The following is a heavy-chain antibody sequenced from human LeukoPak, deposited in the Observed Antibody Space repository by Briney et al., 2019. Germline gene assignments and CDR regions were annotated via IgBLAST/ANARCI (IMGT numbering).Heavy chain of an antibody. CDR2: INHSGST. CDR3: ARGGGGDCEYPYFDY. CDR1: GASFSDYY. V-gene: IGHV4-34*01. Sequence: SETLSLTCAVYGASFSDYYWNWIRQAPGKGLEWIGEINHSGSTNYNPSLKSRVTISVDMSKDQFSLKLSSVIAADTAVYYCARGGGGDCEYPYFDYWGQGALVTVSS. D-gene: IGHD2-2*02. J-gene: IGHJ4*02.